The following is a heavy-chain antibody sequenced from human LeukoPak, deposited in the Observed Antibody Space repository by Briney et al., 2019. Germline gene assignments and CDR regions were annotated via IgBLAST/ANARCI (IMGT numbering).Heavy chain of an antibody. V-gene: IGHV3-30*04. D-gene: IGHD3-10*01. Sequence: PGRSLRLSCAASGFTFSSYAMHWVRQAPGKGLEWVAVISYDGSNKYYADSVKGRFTISRDNAKNTLYLQMNSLRAEDTAVYYCARGSLWYYGSGSYLDWGQGTLVTVSS. CDR3: ARGSLWYYGSGSYLD. CDR2: ISYDGSNK. J-gene: IGHJ4*02. CDR1: GFTFSSYA.